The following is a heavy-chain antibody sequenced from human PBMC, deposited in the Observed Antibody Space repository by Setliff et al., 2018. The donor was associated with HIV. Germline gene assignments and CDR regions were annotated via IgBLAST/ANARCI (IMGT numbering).Heavy chain of an antibody. V-gene: IGHV4-34*01. Sequence: SETLSLTCGVYGGSFSGYYWTWIRQPPGKGLEWIGEINHRGTTNSNPSLKRRVTISVDTSKSQFSLRLSSVTAADTAVYYCARMGYSSGWPIDYWGQGTLVTVSS. CDR2: INHRGTT. CDR1: GGSFSGYY. CDR3: ARMGYSSGWPIDY. J-gene: IGHJ4*02. D-gene: IGHD6-19*01.